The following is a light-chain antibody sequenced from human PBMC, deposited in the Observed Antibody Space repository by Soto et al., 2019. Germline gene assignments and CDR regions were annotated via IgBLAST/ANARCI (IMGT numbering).Light chain of an antibody. Sequence: EIVLTQSPVTLSLSPGERATLSCRASQSVSSSYLAWYQQKPGQAPRLLIYGTSNRATGITERFSGSGCGTDYTLTISRLEPEDFAVYYCQQYGSSGYAFGQGTKLEIK. CDR1: QSVSSSY. CDR3: QQYGSSGYA. CDR2: GTS. J-gene: IGKJ2*01. V-gene: IGKV3-20*01.